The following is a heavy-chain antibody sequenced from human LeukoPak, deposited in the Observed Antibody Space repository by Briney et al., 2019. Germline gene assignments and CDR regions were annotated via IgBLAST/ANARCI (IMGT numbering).Heavy chain of an antibody. Sequence: PGGSLRLSCAASGFTFSSYAMSWVRQAPGKGPEWVSAISGSGGSTYYADSVKGRFTISRDNSKNTLYLQMKSLRAEDTAVHYCAKDSMIVVVPPLAFDIWGQGTMVTVSS. D-gene: IGHD3-22*01. J-gene: IGHJ3*02. CDR3: AKDSMIVVVPPLAFDI. CDR2: ISGSGGST. V-gene: IGHV3-23*01. CDR1: GFTFSSYA.